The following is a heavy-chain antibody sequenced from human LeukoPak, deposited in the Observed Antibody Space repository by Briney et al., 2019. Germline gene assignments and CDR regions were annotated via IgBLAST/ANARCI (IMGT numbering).Heavy chain of an antibody. D-gene: IGHD1-26*01. CDR1: GYTFTGYY. CDR3: ARGDVGVTTGNFDY. Sequence: ASVKVSCKASGYTFTGYYMHWVRQAPGQGLEWMGWINPNSGGTNYAQKFQGRVTMTRDTSISTAYMELSRLRSDDTAVYYCARGDVGVTTGNFDYWGQGTLVTVSS. V-gene: IGHV1-2*02. CDR2: INPNSGGT. J-gene: IGHJ4*02.